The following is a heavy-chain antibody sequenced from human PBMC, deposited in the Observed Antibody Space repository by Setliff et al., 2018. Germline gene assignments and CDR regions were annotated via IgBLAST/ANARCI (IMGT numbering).Heavy chain of an antibody. CDR2: IFYSGST. CDR1: GGSISGYY. V-gene: IGHV4-59*08. D-gene: IGHD3-22*01. J-gene: IGHJ4*02. CDR3: ARQPEGGYYDSSGYYGMAPYYFDY. Sequence: PSETLSLTCSVSGGSISGYYWSWIRQPAGKGLEWIGYIFYSGSTNYNPSLKSRVTISVDTSKNQFSLKLSSVTAADTAVYYCARQPEGGYYDSSGYYGMAPYYFDYWGQGTLVTVSS.